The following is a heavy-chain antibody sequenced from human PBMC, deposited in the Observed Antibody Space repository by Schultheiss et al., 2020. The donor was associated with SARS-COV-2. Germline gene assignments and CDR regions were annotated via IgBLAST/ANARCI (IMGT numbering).Heavy chain of an antibody. CDR3: AKEVDDFWSGLDY. V-gene: IGHV3-30*04. Sequence: GGSLRLSCAASGFTFSSYAMHWVRQAPGKGLEWVAVISYDGRNEHYADSVKGRFSISRDNSKNTLSLQLSSLRTDDTAVYYCAKEVDDFWSGLDYWGQGTLVTVSS. CDR1: GFTFSSYA. D-gene: IGHD3-3*01. CDR2: ISYDGRNE. J-gene: IGHJ4*02.